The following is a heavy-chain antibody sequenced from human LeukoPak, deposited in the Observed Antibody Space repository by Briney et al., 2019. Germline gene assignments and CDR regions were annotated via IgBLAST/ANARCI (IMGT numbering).Heavy chain of an antibody. CDR1: GYTFTSYD. J-gene: IGHJ6*03. D-gene: IGHD3-10*01. V-gene: IGHV1-8*01. CDR2: MNPNSGNT. Sequence: SVKVSCKASGYTFTSYDINWLRQATGQGLEWMGWMNPNSGNTGYAQKFQGRVTMTRNTSISTAYMELSSLRSEDTAVYYCARGPSGADTYYMDVWGKGTTVTVSS. CDR3: ARGPSGADTYYMDV.